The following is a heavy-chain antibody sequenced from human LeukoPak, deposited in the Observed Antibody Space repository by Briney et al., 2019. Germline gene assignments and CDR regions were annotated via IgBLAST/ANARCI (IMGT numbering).Heavy chain of an antibody. CDR2: ISWDGGST. V-gene: IGHV3-43*01. D-gene: IGHD6-13*01. CDR1: GFTFDDYT. Sequence: GGSLRLSCAASGFTFDDYTMHWVRQAPGKGLEWVSLISWDGGSTYYADSVKVRFTISRDNSKNSLYLQMNSLRTEDTALYYCAKDIGAAGTGFDYWGQGTLVTVSS. J-gene: IGHJ4*02. CDR3: AKDIGAAGTGFDY.